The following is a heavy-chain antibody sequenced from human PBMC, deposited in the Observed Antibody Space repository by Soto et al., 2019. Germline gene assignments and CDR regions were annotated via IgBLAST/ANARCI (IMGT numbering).Heavy chain of an antibody. CDR3: AKVRDKASDYFDY. CDR2: ISGSGGST. J-gene: IGHJ4*02. Sequence: EVQLLESGGGLVQPGGSLRLSCAASGFTFSSYAMSWVRQAPGKGLEWVSAISGSGGSTYYADSVKGRFTISRDNSKNTLYRQMNSLRAEDTAVYYCAKVRDKASDYFDYWGQGTLVTVSS. D-gene: IGHD2-15*01. CDR1: GFTFSSYA. V-gene: IGHV3-23*01.